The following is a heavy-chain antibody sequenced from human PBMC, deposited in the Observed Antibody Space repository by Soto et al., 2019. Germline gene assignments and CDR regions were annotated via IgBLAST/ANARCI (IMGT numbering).Heavy chain of an antibody. Sequence: SETLSLTCTVSGGSISSGDYYWSWIRQPPGKGLEWIGYIYYSGSTYYNPSLKSRVTISVDTSKNQFSLKLSSVTAADTAVYYCARGYSNSRNNWFDPWGQGTLVTVSS. CDR2: IYYSGST. V-gene: IGHV4-30-4*01. CDR3: ARGYSNSRNNWFDP. J-gene: IGHJ5*02. CDR1: GGSISSGDYY. D-gene: IGHD4-4*01.